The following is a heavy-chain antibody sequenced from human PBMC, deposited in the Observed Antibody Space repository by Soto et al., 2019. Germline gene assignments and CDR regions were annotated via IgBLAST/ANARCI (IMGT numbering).Heavy chain of an antibody. CDR3: ARDTRDGYTPNFDY. J-gene: IGHJ4*02. CDR1: GFTFSSYA. CDR2: ISYDGSNK. V-gene: IGHV3-30-3*01. Sequence: GGSLRLSCAASGFTFSSYAMHWVRQAPGKGLEWVAVISYDGSNKYYADSVKGRFTISRDNSKNTLYLQMNSLRAEDTAVYYCARDTRDGYTPNFDYWGQGTLVTVSS. D-gene: IGHD2-2*02.